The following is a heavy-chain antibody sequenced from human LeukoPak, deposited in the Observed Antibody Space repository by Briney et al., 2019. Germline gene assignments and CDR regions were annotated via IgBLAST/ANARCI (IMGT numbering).Heavy chain of an antibody. Sequence: SQTLSLTCTVSGGSISSDGYYWSWIRQHPGKGLEWIGFIYYSGSTYHNPSLKSRVTFSVDTSKNQFSLKLSSVNAADTAVYYCARAVYDYIWGSYRFDYWGQGTLVTVSS. V-gene: IGHV4-31*03. CDR2: IYYSGST. D-gene: IGHD3-16*02. CDR1: GGSISSDGYY. J-gene: IGHJ4*02. CDR3: ARAVYDYIWGSYRFDY.